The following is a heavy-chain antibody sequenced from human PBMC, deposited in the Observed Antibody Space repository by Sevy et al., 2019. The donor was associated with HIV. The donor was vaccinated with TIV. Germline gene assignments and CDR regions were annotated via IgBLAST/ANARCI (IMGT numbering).Heavy chain of an antibody. CDR3: ATTKDYYDNSGYPFDY. CDR1: GYTLTQLS. J-gene: IGHJ4*02. Sequence: ASVKVSCKVSGYTLTQLSMHWVRQAPGKGLEWMGTFVPEDDKTIYAQKFQGRVTMTEAKSTDTAYMELSSLRSEDTAMFYCATTKDYYDNSGYPFDYWGQGTLVTVSS. D-gene: IGHD3-22*01. CDR2: FVPEDDKT. V-gene: IGHV1-24*01.